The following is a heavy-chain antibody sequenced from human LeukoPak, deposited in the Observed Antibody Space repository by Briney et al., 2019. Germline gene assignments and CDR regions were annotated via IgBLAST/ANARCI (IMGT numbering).Heavy chain of an antibody. CDR1: GFTVSSNY. J-gene: IGHJ3*02. V-gene: IGHV3-66*02. Sequence: GGSLRLSCAASGFTVSSNYMSWVRQAPGKGLEWVSVIYSGGSTYYADSVKGRFTISRDNSKNTLYLQMNSLRAEDTAVYYCARGPLGYCSSTSCRGGAFDIWGQGTMVTVSS. D-gene: IGHD2-2*01. CDR2: IYSGGST. CDR3: ARGPLGYCSSTSCRGGAFDI.